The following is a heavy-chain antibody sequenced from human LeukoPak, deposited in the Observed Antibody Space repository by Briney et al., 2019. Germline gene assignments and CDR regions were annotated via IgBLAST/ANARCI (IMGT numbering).Heavy chain of an antibody. J-gene: IGHJ4*02. D-gene: IGHD6-19*01. V-gene: IGHV4-38-2*01. CDR2: IYHSGST. CDR1: DYSISSGYY. CDR3: ARAVVPDY. Sequence: SETLSLTCAVSDYSISSGYYWGWIRQPPGKGLEWIGSIYHSGSTYYNPSLKSRVTISVDTSKNQFSLKLSSVTAADTAVYYCARAVVPDYWGQGTLVTVSS.